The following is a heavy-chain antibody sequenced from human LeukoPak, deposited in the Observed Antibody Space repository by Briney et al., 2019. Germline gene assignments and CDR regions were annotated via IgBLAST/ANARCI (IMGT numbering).Heavy chain of an antibody. D-gene: IGHD5-18*01. J-gene: IGHJ4*02. CDR1: GGSFSGYY. CDR3: ARGGYSYGNFDY. V-gene: IGHV4-34*01. Sequence: SETLSLTCAVYGGSFSGYYWSWIRQPPGKGLEWIGEINHSGSANYNPSLKSRVTISVDTSKNQFSLKLSSVTAADTAVYYCARGGYSYGNFDYWGQGTLVTVSS. CDR2: INHSGSA.